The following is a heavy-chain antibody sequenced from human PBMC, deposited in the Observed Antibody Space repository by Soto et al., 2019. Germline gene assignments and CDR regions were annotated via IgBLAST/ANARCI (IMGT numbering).Heavy chain of an antibody. CDR3: ASAIYCTNGVCTAFDI. V-gene: IGHV4-39*01. CDR2: IYYSGST. CDR1: GGSISSSSYY. Sequence: KPSETLSLTCTVSGGSISSSSYYWGWIRQPPGKGLEWIGSIYYSGSTYYNPSLKSRVTISVDTSKNQFSLKLSSVTAADTAVYYCASAIYCTNGVCTAFDIWGQGTMVTVPS. J-gene: IGHJ3*02. D-gene: IGHD2-8*01.